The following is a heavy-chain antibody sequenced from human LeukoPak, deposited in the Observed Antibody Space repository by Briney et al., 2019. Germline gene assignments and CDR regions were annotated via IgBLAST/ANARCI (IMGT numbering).Heavy chain of an antibody. V-gene: IGHV3-23*01. CDR1: GFTFSDYA. D-gene: IGHD2-15*01. J-gene: IGHJ4*02. CDR3: AKDVGPVLFDY. Sequence: GGSLRLSCATSGFTFSDYAMSWVRQARGKGLEWVSTISNSGCNTQYADSVMGRFTISRDNSKSTLYLQMNSLSVEDAAVYHCAKDVGPVLFDYWGQGTLVTVSS. CDR2: ISNSGCNT.